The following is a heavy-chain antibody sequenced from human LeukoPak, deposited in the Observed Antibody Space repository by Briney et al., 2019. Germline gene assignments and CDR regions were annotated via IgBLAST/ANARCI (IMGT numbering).Heavy chain of an antibody. CDR3: ARGRQGAKTRYFDL. CDR2: ISSDGGST. Sequence: PGGSLRLSCAASGIIFSNYAMHWVRQGTGKGLECISTISSDGGSTYYANSVKGRFTISRDNSKNTLYLQMGSLRAEDMAVYYCARGRQGAKTRYFDLWGRGTRVTLSS. D-gene: IGHD1-26*01. CDR1: GIIFSNYA. V-gene: IGHV3-64*01. J-gene: IGHJ2*01.